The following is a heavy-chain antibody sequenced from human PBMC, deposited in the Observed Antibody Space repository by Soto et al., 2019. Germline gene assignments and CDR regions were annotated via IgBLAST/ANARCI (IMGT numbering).Heavy chain of an antibody. Sequence: QVYLVESGGGLVKPGGSLRLSCATSGFTFSDYYMAWIRQAPGKGLEWISYISGRGDTIYTADSVKGRFTISRDNAKYLLYLHMNSLRPEDTAVYYSARDQSTGWFDFWGQGTLITVSS. D-gene: IGHD6-19*01. CDR1: GFTFSDYY. V-gene: IGHV3-11*01. CDR2: ISGRGDTI. J-gene: IGHJ4*02. CDR3: ARDQSTGWFDF.